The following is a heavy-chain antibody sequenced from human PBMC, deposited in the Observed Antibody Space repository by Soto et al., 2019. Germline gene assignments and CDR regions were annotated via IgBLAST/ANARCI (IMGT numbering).Heavy chain of an antibody. CDR3: VRVVAIPGSPDN. CDR1: GGTFSSYA. Sequence: QVQLVQSGAEVRQPASSVKVSCKTSGGTFSSYAISWVRQAPGQGLEWMGGIVPIVDTSTYAQKFHGRVTITADESTSTAYMELSSLRSDDTAIYYCVRVVAIPGSPDNWGQGTLVTVSS. CDR2: IVPIVDTS. D-gene: IGHD2-15*01. V-gene: IGHV1-69*12. J-gene: IGHJ4*02.